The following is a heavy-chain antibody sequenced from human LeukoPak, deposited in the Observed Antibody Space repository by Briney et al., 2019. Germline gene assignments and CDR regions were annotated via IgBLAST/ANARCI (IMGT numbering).Heavy chain of an antibody. CDR3: ARQGAMDTAMVTQGDDAFDI. CDR2: IYPGDSDT. J-gene: IGHJ3*02. D-gene: IGHD5-18*01. CDR1: GYSFTSCW. Sequence: GESLKISCKGSGYSFTSCWIGWVRQMPGKGLEWMGIIYPGDSDTRYSPSFQGQVTISADKSISTAYLQWSSLKASDTAMYYCARQGAMDTAMVTQGDDAFDIWGQGTMVTVSS. V-gene: IGHV5-51*01.